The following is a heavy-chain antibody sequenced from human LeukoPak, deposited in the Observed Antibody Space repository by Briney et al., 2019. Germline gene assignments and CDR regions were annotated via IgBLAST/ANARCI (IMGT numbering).Heavy chain of an antibody. CDR1: GGSINSYC. J-gene: IGHJ3*02. Sequence: PSETLSLTCTVSGGSINSYCWSWIRQPPGKGLEWIGYIYYSGSTNYNPSLKSRLTISVDTSNNKFSLKLTSLTAADTAVYYCVRHLSAGRPAFDIWGQGTMVTVSS. D-gene: IGHD2-15*01. V-gene: IGHV4-59*08. CDR3: VRHLSAGRPAFDI. CDR2: IYYSGST.